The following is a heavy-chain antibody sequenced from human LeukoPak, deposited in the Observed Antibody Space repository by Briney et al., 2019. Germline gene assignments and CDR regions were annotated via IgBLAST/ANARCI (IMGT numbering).Heavy chain of an antibody. CDR2: MNANNGDG. D-gene: IGHD3-10*01. V-gene: IGHV1-8*01. Sequence: ASVKVSCKASGYMFTSYDINWVRQTTGQGLEWMGWMNANNGDGGTSQKFQGRVTMTRNTSISTAYMELSSLRSEDTAVYYCARGTGGGSGSYYLSYYYYYMDVWGKGTTVTISS. CDR3: ARGTGGGSGSYYLSYYYYYMDV. CDR1: GYMFTSYD. J-gene: IGHJ6*03.